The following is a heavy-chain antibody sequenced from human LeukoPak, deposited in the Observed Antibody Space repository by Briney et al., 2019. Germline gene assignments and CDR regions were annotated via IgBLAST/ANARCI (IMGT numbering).Heavy chain of an antibody. J-gene: IGHJ4*02. D-gene: IGHD3-3*01. Sequence: GGSLRLSCAASGFTFSSYWMHWVRQAPGKGLVWVSRINSDGSSTSYADSVKGRFTISRDNAKNTLYLQMNSLRAEDTAVYYCASSTLLRVRPHYFDYWGQGTLVTVSS. CDR1: GFTFSSYW. V-gene: IGHV3-74*01. CDR2: INSDGSST. CDR3: ASSTLLRVRPHYFDY.